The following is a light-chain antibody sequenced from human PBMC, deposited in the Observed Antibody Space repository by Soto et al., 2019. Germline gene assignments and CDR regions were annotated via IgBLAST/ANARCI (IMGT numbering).Light chain of an antibody. CDR3: QKFNTAPLT. Sequence: DIQMTQSPSSLSASVGDKVTITCGASQDISAYLAWYQQKPGKVPKLLIYSASTLKSGVPSRFSGSGSGTDFTLTISSLQPEDVATYYCQKFNTAPLTFGQGTRLEIK. J-gene: IGKJ5*01. CDR2: SAS. CDR1: QDISAY. V-gene: IGKV1-27*01.